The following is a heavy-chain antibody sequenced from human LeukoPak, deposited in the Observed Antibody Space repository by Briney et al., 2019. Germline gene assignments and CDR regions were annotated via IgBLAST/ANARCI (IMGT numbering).Heavy chain of an antibody. D-gene: IGHD2-21*01. CDR2: IWYDGSNK. Sequence: GGSLRLSCAASGFTFSSYGMHWVRQAPGKGLEWVAVIWYDGSNKYYADSVKGRFTISRDNSKNTLYLQMNSLRAEDTAVYYCARDMFVVGFAHAFDIWGQGTMVTVSS. J-gene: IGHJ3*02. CDR3: ARDMFVVGFAHAFDI. V-gene: IGHV3-33*01. CDR1: GFTFSSYG.